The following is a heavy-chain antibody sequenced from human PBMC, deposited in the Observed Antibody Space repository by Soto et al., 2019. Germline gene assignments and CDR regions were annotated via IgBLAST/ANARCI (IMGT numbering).Heavy chain of an antibody. Sequence: EVQLLESGGGLVQPGGSLRLSCAASGFTFSDYAMSWVRQAPGKGLEWVSVFSNTGGGTYYADSVKGRFTISRDNSKNMLYLQMTSLRDEDTAVYYCAKGRGLPSEFDYWGQGTLVTVSS. CDR2: FSNTGGGT. J-gene: IGHJ4*02. V-gene: IGHV3-23*01. CDR3: AKGRGLPSEFDY. CDR1: GFTFSDYA.